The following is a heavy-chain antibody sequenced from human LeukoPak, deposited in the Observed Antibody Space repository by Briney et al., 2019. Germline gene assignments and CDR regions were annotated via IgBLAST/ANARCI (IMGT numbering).Heavy chain of an antibody. D-gene: IGHD3-10*01. V-gene: IGHV4-39*01. Sequence: PSETLSLTCTVSGGSISSTNYFWGWIRQPPGKGLEWVGSIHYSGSTYYDPSLKSRVTISVDTSKNQFSLKLSSVTAADTAVYYCARHPRYYTSGTSYNQYYFDYWGQGTLVTVSS. CDR1: GGSISSTNYF. CDR3: ARHPRYYTSGTSYNQYYFDY. J-gene: IGHJ4*02. CDR2: IHYSGST.